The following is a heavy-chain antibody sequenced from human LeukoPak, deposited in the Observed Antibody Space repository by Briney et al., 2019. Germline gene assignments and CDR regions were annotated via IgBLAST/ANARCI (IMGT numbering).Heavy chain of an antibody. J-gene: IGHJ3*02. D-gene: IGHD2/OR15-2a*01. Sequence: SETLSLTCAVYGGSFSGYYWSWIRQPPGKGLEWIGEINHSGSTNYNPSLKSRVTISVDTSKNQLSLELSSATAADAAVYYCARESNFNTLAFNIWGQGTMVIVSS. CDR1: GGSFSGYY. V-gene: IGHV4-34*01. CDR3: ARESNFNTLAFNI. CDR2: INHSGST.